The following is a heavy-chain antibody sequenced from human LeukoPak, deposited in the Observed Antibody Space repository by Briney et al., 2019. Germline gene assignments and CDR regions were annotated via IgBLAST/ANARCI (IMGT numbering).Heavy chain of an antibody. J-gene: IGHJ4*02. V-gene: IGHV3-23*01. Sequence: PGGSLRLSCAASGFTFSSYAMSWVRQAPGKGLEWVSAISGSGGSTYYADSVKGRFTISRDNSKNTLYLQMNSLRAEDTAVYYCAKIPPGGSIAVAAPDYWGQGTLVTVSS. CDR3: AKIPPGGSIAVAAPDY. CDR2: ISGSGGST. CDR1: GFTFSSYA. D-gene: IGHD6-19*01.